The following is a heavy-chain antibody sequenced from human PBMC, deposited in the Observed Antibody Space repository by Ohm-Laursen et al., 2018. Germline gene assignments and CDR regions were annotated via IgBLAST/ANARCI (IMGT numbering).Heavy chain of an antibody. CDR1: GFTVSSNY. CDR2: IYSGGTT. J-gene: IGHJ4*02. CDR3: ARGRTTVVTPVH. Sequence: SLRLSCAASGFTVSSNYMSWVRQAPGKGLEWVSIIYSGGTTYYADSVKGRFTISRDNAKNSLYLQMNSLRAEDTAVYYCARGRTTVVTPVHWGQGTLVTVSS. V-gene: IGHV3-53*01. D-gene: IGHD4-23*01.